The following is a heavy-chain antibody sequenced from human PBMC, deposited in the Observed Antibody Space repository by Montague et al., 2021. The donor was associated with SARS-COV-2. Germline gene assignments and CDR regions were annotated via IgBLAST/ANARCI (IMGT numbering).Heavy chain of an antibody. CDR3: ARTSASSDY. J-gene: IGHJ4*02. D-gene: IGHD1-26*01. CDR2: YK. V-gene: IGHV6-1*01. Sequence: YKYYAVFVKSRITINPDTSKKHISLQLNSVTPEDTAVYYCARTSASSDYWGQGTLVTVSS.